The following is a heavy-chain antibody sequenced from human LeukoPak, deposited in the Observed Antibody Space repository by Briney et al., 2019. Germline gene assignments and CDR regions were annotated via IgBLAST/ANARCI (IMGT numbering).Heavy chain of an antibody. Sequence: GGSLRLSCAASGFTFSSYAMSWARQAPGKGLEWVSGISGSGGSTYYADSVKGRFTISRDNSKNTLHLQMNSLRAEDTAVYYCAKGPQSTYYYYMDVWGKGTTVTVSS. CDR3: AKGPQSTYYYYMDV. J-gene: IGHJ6*03. D-gene: IGHD2-2*01. CDR2: ISGSGGST. CDR1: GFTFSSYA. V-gene: IGHV3-23*01.